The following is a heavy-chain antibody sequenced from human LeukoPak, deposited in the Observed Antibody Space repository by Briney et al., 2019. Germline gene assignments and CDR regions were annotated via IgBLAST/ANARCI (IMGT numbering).Heavy chain of an antibody. D-gene: IGHD6-13*01. CDR1: GFTFSSYS. CDR2: ISSSSSYI. CDR3: ARGNGAAAGTFYFDY. J-gene: IGHJ4*02. Sequence: GGSLRLSCAASGFTFSSYSMNWVRQAPGKGLEWVSSISSSSSYIYYADSVKGRFTISRDNAKNSLYLQMNSLRAEDTAVYYCARGNGAAAGTFYFDYWDQGTLVTVSS. V-gene: IGHV3-21*01.